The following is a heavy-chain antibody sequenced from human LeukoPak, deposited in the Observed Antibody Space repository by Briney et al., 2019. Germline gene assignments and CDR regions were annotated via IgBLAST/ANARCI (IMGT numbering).Heavy chain of an antibody. CDR2: MNPDSGDT. CDR3: AREAPITYYFDY. J-gene: IGHJ4*02. Sequence: ASVKVSCKTSGYTFTTYDLAWVRQAAGQGLEWMGWMNPDSGDTGYAQKFQGRVTITADKSTSTAYMGLSSLRSEDTAVYYCAREAPITYYFDYWGQGTLVTVSS. V-gene: IGHV1-8*01. CDR1: GYTFTTYD.